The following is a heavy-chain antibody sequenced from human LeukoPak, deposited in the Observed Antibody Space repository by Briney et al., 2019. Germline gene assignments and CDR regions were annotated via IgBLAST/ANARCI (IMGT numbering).Heavy chain of an antibody. J-gene: IGHJ3*02. Sequence: SGGSLRLSCAASGFTFSKYWLHWLRHAPGKGLVWVSRINPDDKSASYADSVKGRFTIARDDARKTLYLQMNSLRAEDTAVYYCLTIVETTFDAFDIWGQGTMVTVSS. CDR3: LTIVETTFDAFDI. D-gene: IGHD2/OR15-2a*01. V-gene: IGHV3-74*01. CDR2: INPDDKSA. CDR1: GFTFSKYW.